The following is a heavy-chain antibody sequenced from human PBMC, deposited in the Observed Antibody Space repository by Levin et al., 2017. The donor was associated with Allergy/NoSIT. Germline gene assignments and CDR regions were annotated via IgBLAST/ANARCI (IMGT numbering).Heavy chain of an antibody. J-gene: IGHJ6*02. CDR1: GDTFNNYA. Sequence: ASVKVSCKPSGDTFNNYAINWVRQAPGQGLEWMGGIIPMLDTIDYAQKFQGRVTITADESTSTAYMELSSLTSADTAVYYCAKCSGGYCYSGMDVWGQGTTVSVSS. V-gene: IGHV1-69*13. CDR2: IIPMLDTI. CDR3: AKCSGGYCYSGMDV. D-gene: IGHD4-23*01.